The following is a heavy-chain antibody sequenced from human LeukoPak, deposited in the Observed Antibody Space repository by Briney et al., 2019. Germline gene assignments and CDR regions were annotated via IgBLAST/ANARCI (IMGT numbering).Heavy chain of an antibody. J-gene: IGHJ5*01. V-gene: IGHV4-61*02. CDR2: IYTSGST. CDR3: ARGHGSGSYYYWVDP. Sequence: SETLSLTCTVSGGSISSGSYYWSWIRQPAGKGLEWIGRIYTSGSTNYNPSLKSRVTISVDTSKNQFSLKLSSVTAADTAVYYCARGHGSGSYYYWVDPWGQGTLVTVSS. CDR1: GGSISSGSYY. D-gene: IGHD3-10*01.